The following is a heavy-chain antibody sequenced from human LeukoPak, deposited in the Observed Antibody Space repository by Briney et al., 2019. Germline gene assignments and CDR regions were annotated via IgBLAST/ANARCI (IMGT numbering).Heavy chain of an antibody. CDR3: ARHSSVLPFDY. D-gene: IGHD3-10*01. Sequence: PSQTLSLTCIVSGGSISSGDYYWSWIRHPPGKGLEWIGYIYYSGSTYYNPSLKSRVTISVDTPKNQFSLKLSSVTAADTAVYYCARHSSVLPFDYWGQGTLVAVAS. CDR2: IYYSGST. V-gene: IGHV4-30-4*01. CDR1: GGSISSGDYY. J-gene: IGHJ4*02.